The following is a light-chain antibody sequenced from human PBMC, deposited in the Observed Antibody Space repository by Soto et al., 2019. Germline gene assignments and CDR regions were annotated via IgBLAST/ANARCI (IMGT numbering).Light chain of an antibody. CDR3: QSYDSSLSGVL. Sequence: QSVLTQPPSVSGAAGQRVTISCTGSRSNIGAGYDVHWYQQLPGTAPKLLIYGNSNRPSGVPDRFSGSQSGTSGSLAITGLQAEDEADYYCQSYDSSLSGVLFGGGTKLTVL. V-gene: IGLV1-40*01. CDR2: GNS. CDR1: RSNIGAGYD. J-gene: IGLJ2*01.